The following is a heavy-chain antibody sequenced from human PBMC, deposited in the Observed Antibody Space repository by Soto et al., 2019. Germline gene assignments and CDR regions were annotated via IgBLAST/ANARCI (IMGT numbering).Heavy chain of an antibody. CDR3: ARPRIVGAPNDAFDI. D-gene: IGHD1-26*01. V-gene: IGHV5-51*01. CDR2: IYPGDSDT. CDR1: GYSFTSYW. Sequence: GESLKISCKGSGYSFTSYWIGWVRQMPGKGLEWMGIIYPGDSDTRYSPSFQGQVTISADKSISTAYLQSSSLKASDTAMYYCARPRIVGAPNDAFDIWGQGTMVTVSS. J-gene: IGHJ3*02.